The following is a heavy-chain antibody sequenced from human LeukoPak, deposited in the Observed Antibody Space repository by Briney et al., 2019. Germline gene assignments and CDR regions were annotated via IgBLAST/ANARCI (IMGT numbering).Heavy chain of an antibody. CDR2: IYYSGST. CDR1: GGSISSSSYY. V-gene: IGHV4-39*02. D-gene: IGHD6-13*01. J-gene: IGHJ6*03. CDR3: AREANLHSSWYGYYYHMDV. Sequence: SGTLSLTCTVSGGSISSSSYYWGWIRQPPGKGLEWIGSIYYSGSTYYNPSLKSRVTISVDTSKNQFSLKLSSVTAADTAVYYCAREANLHSSWYGYYYHMDVWGKGTTVTVSS.